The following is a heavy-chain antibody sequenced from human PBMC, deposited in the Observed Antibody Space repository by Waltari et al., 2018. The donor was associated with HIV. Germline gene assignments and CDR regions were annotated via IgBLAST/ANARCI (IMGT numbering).Heavy chain of an antibody. V-gene: IGHV4-61*02. CDR3: ARLPYSGSYYFDY. CDR2: IYTSGST. J-gene: IGHJ4*02. Sequence: QVQLQESGPGLVKPSQTLSLTCTVPGGSISSGSYYWSWIRQPAGKGLEWIGRIYTSGSTNYNPSLECLVTITVDTSKNQFSLKLSSVTAADTAVYYCARLPYSGSYYFDYWGQGTLVTVSS. CDR1: GGSISSGSYY. D-gene: IGHD1-26*01.